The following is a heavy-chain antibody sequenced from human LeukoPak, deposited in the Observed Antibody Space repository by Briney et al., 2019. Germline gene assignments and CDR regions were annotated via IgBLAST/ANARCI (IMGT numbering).Heavy chain of an antibody. J-gene: IGHJ4*02. CDR2: INHSGST. V-gene: IGHV4-34*01. CDR1: GGSFSGYY. Sequence: TSETLSLTCAVYGGSFSGYYWSWVRQPPGKGLEWIGEINHSGSTNYNPSLKSRVTISVDTSKNQFSLKLSSVTAADTAVYYCARGLVGASESYYFDYWGQGTLVTVSS. CDR3: ARGLVGASESYYFDY. D-gene: IGHD1-26*01.